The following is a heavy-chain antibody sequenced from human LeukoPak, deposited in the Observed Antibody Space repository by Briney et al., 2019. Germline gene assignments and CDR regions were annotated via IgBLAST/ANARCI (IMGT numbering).Heavy chain of an antibody. V-gene: IGHV3-23*01. CDR3: AKASSSITMIVVVIPPYFDY. Sequence: PGGSLRLSCAASGFTFSSYGMSWVRQAPGKGLEWVSAISGSGGSTYYADSVKGRFTISRDNSKNTLYLQMNSLRAEDTAVYYCAKASSSITMIVVVIPPYFDYWGQGTLVTVSS. D-gene: IGHD3-22*01. CDR2: ISGSGGST. CDR1: GFTFSSYG. J-gene: IGHJ4*02.